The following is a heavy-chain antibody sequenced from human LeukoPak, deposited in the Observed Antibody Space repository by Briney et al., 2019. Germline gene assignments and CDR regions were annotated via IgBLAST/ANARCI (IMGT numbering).Heavy chain of an antibody. J-gene: IGHJ4*02. D-gene: IGHD2-21*01. Sequence: PSETLSLTCTVSGGSISSYYWSWIRQAPGKGLEWIGYVYYTGSTNYNPSLKSRVTISVDTSKNQFSLEPSSVTAADTAVYYCARERCGDTTCYFDYWGQGTLVTVSS. V-gene: IGHV4-59*12. CDR2: VYYTGST. CDR1: GGSISSYY. CDR3: ARERCGDTTCYFDY.